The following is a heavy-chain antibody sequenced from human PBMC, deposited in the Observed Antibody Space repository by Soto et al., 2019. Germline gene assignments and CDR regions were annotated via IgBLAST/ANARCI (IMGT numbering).Heavy chain of an antibody. J-gene: IGHJ6*02. V-gene: IGHV4-31*03. Sequence: SEILSLTCTVSGGSISSGGYYWSWIRQHPGKGLEWIGYIYYSGSTYYNPSLKSRVTISVDTSKNQFSLKLSSVTAADTAVYYCARTIVVVPAHPFYGMDVWGQGTTVTVS. CDR2: IYYSGST. D-gene: IGHD2-2*01. CDR1: GGSISSGGYY. CDR3: ARTIVVVPAHPFYGMDV.